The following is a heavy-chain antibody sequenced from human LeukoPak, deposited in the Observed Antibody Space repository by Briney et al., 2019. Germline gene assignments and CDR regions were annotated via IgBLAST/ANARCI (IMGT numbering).Heavy chain of an antibody. Sequence: ASVKVSCKASGYXFTGYYIHWVRQAPGQGLEWMGWINPNSGGTNYAQKFQGRVIMTRDTSITTAYMELSRLKSDDTALYYCASKGAGHCYDASCMGSFDLWGQGTTVAVSS. J-gene: IGHJ3*01. D-gene: IGHD2-15*01. V-gene: IGHV1-2*02. CDR1: GYXFTGYY. CDR3: ASKGAGHCYDASCMGSFDL. CDR2: INPNSGGT.